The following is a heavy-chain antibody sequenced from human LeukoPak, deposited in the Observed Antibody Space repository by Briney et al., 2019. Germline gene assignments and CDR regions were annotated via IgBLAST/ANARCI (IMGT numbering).Heavy chain of an antibody. Sequence: GGSLRLSCAASGFTFSDHAMHWVRQAPGKGLEWVSAVGIAADTFYPGSVKGRFTISRENAKNSLYLQMNSLRAEDTAVYYCAVASSSTWYRFDYWGQGTLVTVSS. J-gene: IGHJ4*02. D-gene: IGHD6-13*01. CDR2: VGIAADT. V-gene: IGHV3-13*01. CDR3: AVASSSTWYRFDY. CDR1: GFTFSDHA.